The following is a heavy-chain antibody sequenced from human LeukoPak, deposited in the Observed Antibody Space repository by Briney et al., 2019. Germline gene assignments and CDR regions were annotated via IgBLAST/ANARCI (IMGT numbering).Heavy chain of an antibody. J-gene: IGHJ4*02. CDR2: FYHRGST. CDR3: ARQWQSTGFDY. CDR1: GYSIIIGYY. V-gene: IGHV4-38-2*01. D-gene: IGHD2-2*01. Sequence: SETLSLTCAVSGYSIIIGYYWGWIRHPPGRGLEWIDIFYHRGSTHYTSTLRSRNTISVDTSTHQFYLKLTSVTAADTAMYYCARQWQSTGFDYWGERTMVTVSS.